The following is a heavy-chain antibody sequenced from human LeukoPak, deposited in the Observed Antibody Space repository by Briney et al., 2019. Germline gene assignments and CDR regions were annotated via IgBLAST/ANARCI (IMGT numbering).Heavy chain of an antibody. CDR1: GGSISSSSYY. V-gene: IGHV4-39*07. CDR2: IYYSGST. J-gene: IGHJ4*02. CDR3: AESTEIFDY. Sequence: PSETLSLTCTVSGGSISSSSYYWGWIRQPPGTGLEWIGSIYYSGSTYYNPSLKSRVTISVDTSKNQFSLKLSSVTAADTAVYYCAESTEIFDYWGQGTLVTVSS.